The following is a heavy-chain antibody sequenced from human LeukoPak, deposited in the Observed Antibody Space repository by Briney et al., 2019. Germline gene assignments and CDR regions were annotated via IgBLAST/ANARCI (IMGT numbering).Heavy chain of an antibody. CDR3: ARRGNGGSWGELAFDI. CDR1: GGSISDYF. CDR2: IYYSGST. Sequence: PSETLSLTCTVSGGSISDYFWSWIRQPAGKGLEWIGYIYYSGSTNYNPSLKSRVTISVDTSKNQFSLKLSSVTAADTAVYYCARRGNGGSWGELAFDIWGQGTMVTVSS. V-gene: IGHV4-59*08. J-gene: IGHJ3*02. D-gene: IGHD1-26*01.